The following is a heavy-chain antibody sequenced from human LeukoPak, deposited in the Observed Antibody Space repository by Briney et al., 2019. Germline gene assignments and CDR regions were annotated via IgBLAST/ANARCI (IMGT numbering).Heavy chain of an antibody. V-gene: IGHV5-51*01. CDR3: ALASDYGGNPGAFDI. CDR2: IYPGDSDT. Sequence: GESLKISCKGSGYSFTSYWIGWVRQMPGKGLEWMGIIYPGDSDTRYSPSFQGQVTISADKSISTAYLQWSSLKASDTAMYYCALASDYGGNPGAFDIWGQGTMVTVSS. CDR1: GYSFTSYW. D-gene: IGHD4-23*01. J-gene: IGHJ3*02.